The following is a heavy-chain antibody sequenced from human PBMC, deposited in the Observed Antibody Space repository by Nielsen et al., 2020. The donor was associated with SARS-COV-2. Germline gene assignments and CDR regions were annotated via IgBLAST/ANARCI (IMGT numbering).Heavy chain of an antibody. CDR2: IYYSGST. D-gene: IGHD3-10*01. V-gene: IGHV4-59*01. Sequence: SETLSLTCTVSGGSISSYYWSWIRQPPGKGLEWIGYIYYSGSTNYNPSLKSRVTISVDTSKNQFSLKLSSVTAADTGVYYCSRGRGFNYHYYYLDVWGKGTTVTVSS. CDR1: GGSISSYY. J-gene: IGHJ6*03. CDR3: SRGRGFNYHYYYLDV.